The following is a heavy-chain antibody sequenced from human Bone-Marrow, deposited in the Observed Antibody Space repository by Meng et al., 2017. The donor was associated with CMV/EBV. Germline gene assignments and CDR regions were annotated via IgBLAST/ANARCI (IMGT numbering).Heavy chain of an antibody. V-gene: IGHV4-59*01. J-gene: IGHJ4*02. CDR2: IYYSGST. CDR3: ARVFVRPRRGYYFDY. Sequence: SETLSLTCTVSGDSISSYYWSWIRQPPGKGLEWIGYIYYSGSTNYNPSLKSRVTISVDTSKNQFSLKLSSVTAADTAVYYCARVFVRPRRGYYFDYWGQGTLVTVSS. CDR1: GDSISSYY.